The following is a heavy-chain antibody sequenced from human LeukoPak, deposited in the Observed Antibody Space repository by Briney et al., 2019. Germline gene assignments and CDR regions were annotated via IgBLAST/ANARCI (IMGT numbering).Heavy chain of an antibody. CDR3: AKDGYCSGGTCHPFFMDV. Sequence: HPGGSLRLSCAASGFTFSTYGMQWVRQAPGKGLEWVAVIWFDESKKYYADSVRGRFTISRDISKSTIYLEMNSLRAEDTALYYCAKDGYCSGGTCHPFFMDVCGKGTTVTVSS. J-gene: IGHJ6*03. CDR1: GFTFSTYG. D-gene: IGHD2-15*01. CDR2: IWFDESKK. V-gene: IGHV3-33*06.